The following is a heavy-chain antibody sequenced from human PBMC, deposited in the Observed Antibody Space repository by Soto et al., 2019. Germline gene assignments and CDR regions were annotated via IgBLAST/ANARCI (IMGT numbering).Heavy chain of an antibody. Sequence: EVQVLESGGGLVQPGGSLRLSCAASGFTFSSYAMSWVRQAPGQGLEWVSAISGSGSNPYYADSVKGRFTISRDNSKNTLYLQMNSLRAEDTALYYCEKTASMTIRDGFAHWGQGTLVTVSS. D-gene: IGHD4-17*01. J-gene: IGHJ4*02. CDR1: GFTFSSYA. V-gene: IGHV3-23*01. CDR2: ISGSGSNP. CDR3: EKTASMTIRDGFAH.